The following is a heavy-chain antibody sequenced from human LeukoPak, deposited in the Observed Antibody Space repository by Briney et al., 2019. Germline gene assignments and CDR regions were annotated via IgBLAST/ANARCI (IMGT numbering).Heavy chain of an antibody. V-gene: IGHV4-34*01. J-gene: IGHJ4*02. CDR2: INHSGST. Sequence: SETLSLTCAVYGGSFSGYYWSWIRQPPGKGLEWIGEINHSGSTNYNPSLKSRVTISVDTSKNQFSLKLSSVTAADTAVYYCARGRPNGDNESSNRNSQVYPYDYWGQGTLVTVSS. CDR3: ARGRPNGDNESSNRNSQVYPYDY. CDR1: GGSFSGYY. D-gene: IGHD4-17*01.